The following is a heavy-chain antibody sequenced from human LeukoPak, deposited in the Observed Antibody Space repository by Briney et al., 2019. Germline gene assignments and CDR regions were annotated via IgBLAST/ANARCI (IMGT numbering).Heavy chain of an antibody. J-gene: IGHJ4*02. CDR2: ISDSSAM. V-gene: IGHV3-48*01. CDR1: GFTFSTYS. D-gene: IGHD5-12*01. CDR3: ARDGGYSGYDADC. Sequence: GGSLRLSCAASGFTFSTYSVKWVRQAPGKGLEWVSYISDSSAMYYADSVRGRFTISRENDKNSLFLQMNSLRAEDTAVYYCARDGGYSGYDADCWGQGTLVTVSS.